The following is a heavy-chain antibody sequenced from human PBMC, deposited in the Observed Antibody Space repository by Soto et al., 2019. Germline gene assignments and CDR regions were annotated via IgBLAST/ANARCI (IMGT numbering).Heavy chain of an antibody. CDR2: INTLSTAI. D-gene: IGHD6-19*01. CDR1: GFTFTDYY. CDR3: ARRLQWQLRPLDS. J-gene: IGHJ4*02. V-gene: IGHV3-11*01. Sequence: GGSLRLSCEGSGFTFTDYYMTWIRQAPGKGLEWVAYINTLSTAIYYADSVKGRFTISRDNAKNSLYLQMNGLRAEDTATYYCARRLQWQLRPLDSWGRGTLVTVSS.